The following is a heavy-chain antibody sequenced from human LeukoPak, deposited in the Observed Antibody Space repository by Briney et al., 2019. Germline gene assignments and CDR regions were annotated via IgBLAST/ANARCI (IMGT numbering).Heavy chain of an antibody. CDR2: ISSSSSYI. J-gene: IGHJ3*02. CDR1: GFTFSSYS. Sequence: GGSLRLSCAASGFTFSSYSMNWVRQAPGKGLEWVSSISSSSSYIYYADSVKGRFTISRGNAKNSLYLQMNSLRAEDTAVYYCARDGSGWSDAFDIWGQGTMVTVSS. D-gene: IGHD6-19*01. CDR3: ARDGSGWSDAFDI. V-gene: IGHV3-21*01.